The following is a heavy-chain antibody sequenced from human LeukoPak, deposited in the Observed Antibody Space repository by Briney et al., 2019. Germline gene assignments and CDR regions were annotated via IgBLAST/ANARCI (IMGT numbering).Heavy chain of an antibody. Sequence: ASVKVSCKASGYTITDYYLHWVRQAPGQGLEWMGWIIPNTGGTNYAQKFQDWVTMSSDTSISTAYMELSSLRSDDTAVYYCARDRRGYSYGSDYWGQGTLVTVSS. CDR3: ARDRRGYSYGSDY. CDR1: GYTITDYY. V-gene: IGHV1-2*04. D-gene: IGHD5-18*01. J-gene: IGHJ4*02. CDR2: IIPNTGGT.